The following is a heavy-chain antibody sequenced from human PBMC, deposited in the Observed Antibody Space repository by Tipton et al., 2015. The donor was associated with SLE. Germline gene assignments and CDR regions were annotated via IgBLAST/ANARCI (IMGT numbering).Heavy chain of an antibody. Sequence: TLSLTCTVSGYSISSGNYWGWIRQPPGKGLEWIGHIAHSGNTYYKPSLKSRVIISEDTSKDQFSLKLSSVTAADTAVYYCARLGHFHWNDIHFRVLRGRIDSWGQGTLVTVSP. J-gene: IGHJ4*02. V-gene: IGHV4-38-2*02. CDR2: IAHSGNT. CDR3: ARLGHFHWNDIHFRVLRGRIDS. CDR1: GYSISSGNY. D-gene: IGHD1-1*01.